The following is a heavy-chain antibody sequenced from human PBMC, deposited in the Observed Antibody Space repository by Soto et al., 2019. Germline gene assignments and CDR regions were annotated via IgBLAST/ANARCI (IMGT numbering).Heavy chain of an antibody. D-gene: IGHD3-3*01. J-gene: IGHJ5*02. CDR3: AKVGPYHDLNWFDP. V-gene: IGHV3-23*01. CDR1: GFTFSDYG. CDR2: ISGSGGRT. Sequence: GGSLRLSCAASGFTFSDYGMSWVRQAPGKGLEWVSSISGSGGRTYYADSVKGRFTISRDNSKNMVHLQMNSLRAEDTAVYHCAKVGPYHDLNWFDPWGQGSLVTVSS.